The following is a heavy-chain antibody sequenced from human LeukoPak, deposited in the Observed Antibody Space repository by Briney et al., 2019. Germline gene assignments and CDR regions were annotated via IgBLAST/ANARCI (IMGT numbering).Heavy chain of an antibody. CDR1: GYSISSGYY. CDR2: IYHSGST. D-gene: IGHD3-3*01. J-gene: IGHJ3*02. CDR3: ARASYYDFRKAFDI. V-gene: IGHV4-38-2*01. Sequence: PSETLSLTCAVSGYSISSGYYWGWIRLPPGKGLEWIGSIYHSGSTYYNPSLKSRVTISVDTSKNQFSLKLRSVTAADTAVYYCARASYYDFRKAFDIWGQGTMVTVSS.